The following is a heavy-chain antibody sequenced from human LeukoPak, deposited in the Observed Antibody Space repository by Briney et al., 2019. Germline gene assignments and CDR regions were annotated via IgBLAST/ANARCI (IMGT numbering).Heavy chain of an antibody. V-gene: IGHV4-38-2*02. Sequence: SETLSLTCTVSNYSISSAYYWGWIRQPPGKGLEWIGSIAHGGRPYYNPSLKSRVTISVDTSKNQFSLKLSSVTAADTAVYYCARVGKYDFWSGHDETRLDYWGQGSLVTVSS. CDR2: IAHGGRP. J-gene: IGHJ4*02. CDR1: NYSISSAYY. CDR3: ARVGKYDFWSGHDETRLDY. D-gene: IGHD3-3*01.